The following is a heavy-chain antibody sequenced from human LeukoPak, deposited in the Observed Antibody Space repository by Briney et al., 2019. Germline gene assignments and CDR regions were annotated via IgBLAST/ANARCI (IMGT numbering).Heavy chain of an antibody. CDR1: GGSISSYY. V-gene: IGHV4-59*08. CDR2: IYYSGST. D-gene: IGHD3-10*01. Sequence: SETLSLTCTVSGGSISSYYWSWIRQPPGKGLEWIGYIYYSGSTNYNPSLKSRVTISVDRSKNQFSLKLSSVTAADTAVYYCARPTYYYGSGSPYAFDIWGQGTMVTVSS. CDR3: ARPTYYYGSGSPYAFDI. J-gene: IGHJ3*02.